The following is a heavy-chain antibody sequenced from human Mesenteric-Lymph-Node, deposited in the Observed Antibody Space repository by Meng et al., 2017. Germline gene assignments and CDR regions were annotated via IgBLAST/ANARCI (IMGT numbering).Heavy chain of an antibody. CDR2: INPSGGST. J-gene: IGHJ5*02. D-gene: IGHD4-17*01. V-gene: IGHV1-46*01. Sequence: QAQVVQSGAEVKEPRASVKVSCKASGYTFTSYYMHWVRQAPGQGLEWMGIINPSGGSTSYAQKFQGRVTMTRDTSTSTVYMELSSLRSEDTAVYYCARVRWAVTTSSDWFDPWGQGTLVTVSS. CDR3: ARVRWAVTTSSDWFDP. CDR1: GYTFTSYY.